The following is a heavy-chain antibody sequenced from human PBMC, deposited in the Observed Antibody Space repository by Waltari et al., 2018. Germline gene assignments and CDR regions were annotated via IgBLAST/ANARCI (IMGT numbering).Heavy chain of an antibody. CDR3: ASSPYYYDSSGYYYGSAFDI. D-gene: IGHD3-22*01. CDR2: INPSGGST. J-gene: IGHJ3*02. CDR1: GYTFTSYY. V-gene: IGHV1-46*01. Sequence: QVQLVQSGAEVKKPGALVKVSCKASGYTFTSYYMHWVRQAPGQGLEWMGIINPSGGSTSYAQKFQGRVTMTRDMSTSTVYMELSSLRSEDTAVYYCASSPYYYDSSGYYYGSAFDIWGQGTMVTVSS.